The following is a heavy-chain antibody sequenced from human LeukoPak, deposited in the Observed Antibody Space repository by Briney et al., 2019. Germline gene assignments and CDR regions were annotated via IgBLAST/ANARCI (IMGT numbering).Heavy chain of an antibody. CDR1: GFTFSSYW. Sequence: GGSLRLSCAASGFTFSSYWMSWVRQAPGKGLEWVANIKQDGSEKYYVDSVKGRFTISRDNAKNSLYLQMNSLRAEDTAVYYCARGAYYYDSSGYSSYYYYMDVWGKGTTVTVSS. J-gene: IGHJ6*03. CDR3: ARGAYYYDSSGYSSYYYYMDV. D-gene: IGHD3-22*01. V-gene: IGHV3-7*01. CDR2: IKQDGSEK.